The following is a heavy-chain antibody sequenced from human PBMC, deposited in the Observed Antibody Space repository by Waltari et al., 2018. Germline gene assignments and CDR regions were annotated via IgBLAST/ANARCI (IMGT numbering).Heavy chain of an antibody. Sequence: QVQLQDSGPGLVKPSQTRSLTCTVSGGSTSRGSYYWSGIRPPAGKGLEWIGRIYTSGSTNYNPSLKSRVTISVDTSKNQFSLKLSSVTAADTAVYYCARGGDYYDSSGYKYWGQGTLVTVSS. CDR3: ARGGDYYDSSGYKY. CDR2: IYTSGST. CDR1: GGSTSRGSYY. D-gene: IGHD3-22*01. J-gene: IGHJ4*02. V-gene: IGHV4-61*02.